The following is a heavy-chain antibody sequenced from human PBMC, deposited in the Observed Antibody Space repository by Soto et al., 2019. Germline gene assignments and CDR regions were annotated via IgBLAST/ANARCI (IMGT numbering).Heavy chain of an antibody. V-gene: IGHV3-30-3*01. Sequence: QVQLVESGGGVVQPGRSLRLSCAASGFTFSSYAMHWVRQAPGKGLEWVAVISYDGSNKYYADSVKGRFTISRDNSKNTLYLQINSLRAEDTAVYYCARGSDIVLVPAASSLDYWGQGTLVTVSS. CDR1: GFTFSSYA. CDR3: ARGSDIVLVPAASSLDY. CDR2: ISYDGSNK. D-gene: IGHD2-2*01. J-gene: IGHJ4*02.